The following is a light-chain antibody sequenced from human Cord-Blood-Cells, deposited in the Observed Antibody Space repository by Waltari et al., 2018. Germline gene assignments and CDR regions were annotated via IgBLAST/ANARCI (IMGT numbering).Light chain of an antibody. CDR3: QQYGSSPWT. V-gene: IGKV3-20*01. CDR1: QSVSSRY. CDR2: GAT. Sequence: EIVLTQSPGTLSLSPGERATLSCRASQSVSSRYLAGYQQKPGQAPRPPIYGATSRATGIPDRFSGSGSGTDFTLTISRLEPEDFAVYYCQQYGSSPWTFGQGTKVEIK. J-gene: IGKJ1*01.